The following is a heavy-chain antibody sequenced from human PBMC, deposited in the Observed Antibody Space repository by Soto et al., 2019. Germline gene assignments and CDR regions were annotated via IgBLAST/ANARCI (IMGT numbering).Heavy chain of an antibody. D-gene: IGHD1-1*01. CDR2: ISYDGSNK. Sequence: LRLSCAASGFTFSSYAMHWVRQAPGKGLEWVAVISYDGSNKYYADSVKGRFTISRDNSKNTLYLQMNSLRAEDTAVYYCASLRRDDAIDYWGQGTLVTVSS. J-gene: IGHJ4*02. CDR1: GFTFSSYA. V-gene: IGHV3-30-3*01. CDR3: ASLRRDDAIDY.